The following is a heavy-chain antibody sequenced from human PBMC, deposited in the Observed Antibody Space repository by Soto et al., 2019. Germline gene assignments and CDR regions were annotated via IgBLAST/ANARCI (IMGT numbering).Heavy chain of an antibody. D-gene: IGHD2-15*01. CDR2: ISYEGSHT. Sequence: QVQLVESGGGVVQPGRSLRLSCAASGFIFSSYGMHWVRQAPGNGLEWVAVISYEGSHTYYADSVKGRFTITRDNSKNPLYLQMNSLRPEDTAVSYCAKEVHCGGGSCSWSEGFDYWGQGTLLTVSS. CDR1: GFIFSSYG. J-gene: IGHJ4*02. CDR3: AKEVHCGGGSCSWSEGFDY. V-gene: IGHV3-30*18.